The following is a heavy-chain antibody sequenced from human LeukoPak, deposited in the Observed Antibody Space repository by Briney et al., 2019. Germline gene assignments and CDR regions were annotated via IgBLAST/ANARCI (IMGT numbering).Heavy chain of an antibody. J-gene: IGHJ4*02. CDR3: ARAKMRDGYNYYFDY. CDR1: GGSISSHY. V-gene: IGHV4-59*11. CDR2: IYYSGST. Sequence: SETLSLTCTVSGGSISSHYWSWIRQPPGKGLEWIGYIYYSGSTNYNPSLKSRVTISVDTSKNQFSLKLSSVTAADTAVYYCARAKMRDGYNYYFDYWGQGTLVTVSS. D-gene: IGHD5-24*01.